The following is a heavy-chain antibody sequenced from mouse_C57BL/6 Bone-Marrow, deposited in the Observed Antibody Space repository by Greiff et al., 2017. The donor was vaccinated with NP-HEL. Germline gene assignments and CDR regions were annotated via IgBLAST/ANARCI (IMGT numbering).Heavy chain of an antibody. CDR3: AREEELWWLLPFAC. CDR1: GYAFSSSW. CDR2: IYPGDGDT. V-gene: IGHV1-82*01. J-gene: IGHJ3*01. D-gene: IGHD2-3*01. Sequence: QVQLQQSGPELVKPGASVKISCKASGYAFSSSWMNWVKQRPGQGLEWIGRIYPGDGDTNYNGKFKGKATLTVDTSSSTAYMQLSSLTSEDSAVYFCAREEELWWLLPFACWGKGTLVTVSA.